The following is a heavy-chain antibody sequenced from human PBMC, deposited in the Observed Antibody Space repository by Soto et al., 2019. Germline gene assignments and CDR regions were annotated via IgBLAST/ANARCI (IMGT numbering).Heavy chain of an antibody. CDR2: INPSGGST. Sequence: ASVKVSCKVSGYTFTNYYIHWVRQAPGQGLEWMAVINPSGGSTRYAQKFQGRVTMTRDTSTSTAYLQWSSLKASDTAMYYCARLTELGPQDYWGQGTLVTVSS. CDR3: ARLTELGPQDY. V-gene: IGHV1-46*01. CDR1: GYTFTNYY. J-gene: IGHJ4*02. D-gene: IGHD7-27*01.